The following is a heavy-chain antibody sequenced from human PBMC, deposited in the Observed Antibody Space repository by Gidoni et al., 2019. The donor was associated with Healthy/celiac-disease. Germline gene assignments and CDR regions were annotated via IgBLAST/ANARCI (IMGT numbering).Heavy chain of an antibody. V-gene: IGHV1-18*01. D-gene: IGHD3-3*01. J-gene: IGHJ5*02. Sequence: QVQLVQSGAEVKKPGASVKVSCKASGYTLTSYGISWVRQAPGQGLEWMGWISAYNGNTNYAQKLQGRVTMTTDTSTSTAYMELRSLRSDDTAVYYCARDEGAYNTIFGVVIKNWFDPWGQGTLVTVSS. CDR3: ARDEGAYNTIFGVVIKNWFDP. CDR1: GYTLTSYG. CDR2: ISAYNGNT.